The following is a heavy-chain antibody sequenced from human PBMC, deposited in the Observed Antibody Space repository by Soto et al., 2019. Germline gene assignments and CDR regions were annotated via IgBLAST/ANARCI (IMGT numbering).Heavy chain of an antibody. CDR3: TREDY. J-gene: IGHJ4*02. CDR2: ILYDGNNK. CDR1: GFTFSNYA. Sequence: QVQLVESGGGVVQPGRSLTLSCAASGFTFSNYAMHWVRQAPGKGLEWVAFILYDGNNKQYADSVKGRFTISRDNSKNTLYLQMNSLRPEDTAVYYCTREDYWGQGTLVTVSS. V-gene: IGHV3-30*14.